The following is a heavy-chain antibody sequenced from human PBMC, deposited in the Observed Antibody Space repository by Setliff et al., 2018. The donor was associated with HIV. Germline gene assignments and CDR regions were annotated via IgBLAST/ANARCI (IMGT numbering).Heavy chain of an antibody. CDR1: GFTFANFA. CDR3: ARHGGYNPLDY. D-gene: IGHD4-17*01. J-gene: IGHJ4*02. V-gene: IGHV3-23*01. Sequence: PGGSLRLSCAASGFTFANFAMGWVRQAPGKGLEWVSGCSGDSTDHADSVKGRLTISRDNSKNTVYLQMTSLRAEDTAVYYCARHGGYNPLDYWGQGTLVTVSS. CDR2: CSGDST.